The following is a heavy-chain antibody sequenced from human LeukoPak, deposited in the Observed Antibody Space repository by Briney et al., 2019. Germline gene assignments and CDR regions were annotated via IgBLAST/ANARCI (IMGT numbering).Heavy chain of an antibody. D-gene: IGHD3-16*02. CDR2: ISYDGSNK. CDR3: ATEPVTLGGVIDDY. CDR1: GFTFSSYA. J-gene: IGHJ4*02. V-gene: IGHV3-30-3*01. Sequence: GGSLRLSCAASGFTFSSYAMHWVRQAPGKGLEWVAVISYDGSNKYYADSVKGRFTISRDNSKNTLYLQMNSLRAEDTAVYYCATEPVTLGGVIDDYWDQGTLVTVSS.